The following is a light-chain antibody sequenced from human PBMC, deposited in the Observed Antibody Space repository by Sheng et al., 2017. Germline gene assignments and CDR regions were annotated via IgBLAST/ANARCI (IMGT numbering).Light chain of an antibody. CDR3: QQYNNWPPYT. J-gene: IGKJ2*01. CDR2: GAS. V-gene: IGKV3D-15*01. CDR1: QSVYSD. Sequence: EIVLTQSPATLSLSPGERATLSCRASQSVYSDLAWYQQKPGQAPRILIYGASTRATGIPARFSGSGSGTEFTLTISSLQSEDFAVYYCQQYNNWPPYTFGQGTKLEIK.